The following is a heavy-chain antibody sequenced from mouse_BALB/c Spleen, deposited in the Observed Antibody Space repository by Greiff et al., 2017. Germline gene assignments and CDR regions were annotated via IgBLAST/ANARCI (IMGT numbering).Heavy chain of an antibody. CDR1: GYSFTDYI. J-gene: IGHJ4*01. V-gene: IGHV1-39*01. D-gene: IGHD1-3*01. Sequence: EVQLQQTGPELVKPGASVKISCKASGYSFTDYIMLWVKQSHGKSLEWIGNINPYYGSTSYNLKFKGKATLTVDKSSSTAYMQLNSLTSEDSAVYYCAREVGYGYAMDYWGQGTSVTVSS. CDR3: AREVGYGYAMDY. CDR2: INPYYGST.